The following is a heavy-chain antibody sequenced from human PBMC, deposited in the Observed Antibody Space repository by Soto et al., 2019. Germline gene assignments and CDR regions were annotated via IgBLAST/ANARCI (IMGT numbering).Heavy chain of an antibody. J-gene: IGHJ4*02. Sequence: PSETLSLTCTVSAASFSKYYWTWIRQSPGKGLEWIGYIYFNGNTNYNPSLKRRVTMSIDTSKKQFSLNLSSVTAADTAVYYCASVTFVGIVLAHWGQGALVTVSS. CDR3: ASVTFVGIVLAH. D-gene: IGHD1-26*01. CDR2: IYFNGNT. V-gene: IGHV4-59*01. CDR1: AASFSKYY.